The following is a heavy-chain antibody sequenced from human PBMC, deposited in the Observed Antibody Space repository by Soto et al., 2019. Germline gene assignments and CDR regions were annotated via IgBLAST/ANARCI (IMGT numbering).Heavy chain of an antibody. CDR1: GFTVSSNY. CDR3: ASETMEMGDY. Sequence: VQLVEAGGGLVQPGGSLRLSCAASGFTVSSNYMRWVRQAPGKGLEWVSVIYSGGSTYYADSVKDRFTISRENSKNTLYLQMTSLRAEDTAVYYCASETMEMGDYWGQGTLVTVSS. CDR2: IYSGGST. D-gene: IGHD3-10*01. J-gene: IGHJ4*02. V-gene: IGHV3-66*01.